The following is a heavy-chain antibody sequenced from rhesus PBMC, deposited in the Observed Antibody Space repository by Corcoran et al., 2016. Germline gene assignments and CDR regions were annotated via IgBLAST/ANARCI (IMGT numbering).Heavy chain of an antibody. D-gene: IGHD4-35*01. Sequence: QVQLQESGPGLVKPSETLPLTCAVPGASISSNHWSWIRQAPGKGLEWIARIYGSEVRADHNPALKHRVTISLDTYKNHFSLKLSSVTAADTAVYYCARLLYHDYGNYYFDYWGQGVVVTVSS. V-gene: IGHV4S2*01. CDR3: ARLLYHDYGNYYFDY. J-gene: IGHJ4*01. CDR2: IYGSEVRA. CDR1: GASISSNH.